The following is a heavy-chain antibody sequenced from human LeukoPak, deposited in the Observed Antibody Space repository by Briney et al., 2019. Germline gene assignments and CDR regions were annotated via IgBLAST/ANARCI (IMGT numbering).Heavy chain of an antibody. Sequence: GGSLRLSCAASGFTFSSYAIHGVRQARGKGREWVALISYDGSTKYSTDSVKGRFTISRDNSKNTLYLQMNSLRPEDTAVYYCAGHFGAWHYFDYWGQGTLVTVSS. J-gene: IGHJ4*02. D-gene: IGHD3-3*01. CDR1: GFTFSSYA. V-gene: IGHV3-30*04. CDR3: AGHFGAWHYFDY. CDR2: ISYDGSTK.